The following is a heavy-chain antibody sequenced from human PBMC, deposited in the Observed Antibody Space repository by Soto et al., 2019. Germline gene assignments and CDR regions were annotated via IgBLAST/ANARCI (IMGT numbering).Heavy chain of an antibody. CDR2: INHSGST. Sequence: SETLSLTCAVYGGSFGGYYWTWIRQPPGTGLEWIGEINHSGSTHYNPSLKSRVTISVDASKSKNQLSLKLSSVTAADTAVYYCARDLVGATYGNWFDPWSQGTLVTVSS. D-gene: IGHD1-26*01. CDR3: ARDLVGATYGNWFDP. J-gene: IGHJ5*02. CDR1: GGSFGGYY. V-gene: IGHV4-34*01.